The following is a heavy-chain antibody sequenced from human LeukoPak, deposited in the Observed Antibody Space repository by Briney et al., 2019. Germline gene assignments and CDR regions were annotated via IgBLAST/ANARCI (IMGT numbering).Heavy chain of an antibody. J-gene: IGHJ3*02. CDR2: ISYSGST. V-gene: IGHV4-59*08. D-gene: IGHD4-23*01. Sequence: SETLSLTCSVSGDFTNTYYWNWIRRLPGKGLEWIGYISYSGSTNYNPSLKSRATISIDTSKNQFSLRLRSVTAPDTAMYYCARADIYGGNPFDAFDIWGQGTMVAVSS. CDR1: GDFTNTYY. CDR3: ARADIYGGNPFDAFDI.